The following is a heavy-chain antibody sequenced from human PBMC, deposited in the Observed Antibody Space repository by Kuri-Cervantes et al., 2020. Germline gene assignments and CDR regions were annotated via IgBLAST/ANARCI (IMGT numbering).Heavy chain of an antibody. J-gene: IGHJ4*02. D-gene: IGHD5-18*01. Sequence: SCAVSGGSISSSNWWSWVRQPPGKGLEWIGEINHSGSTNYNPSLKSRVTISVDTSKNQFSLKLSSVTAADTAVYYCARARGRRRGYSYGSDYWGQGTLVTVSS. CDR2: INHSGST. V-gene: IGHV4-4*02. CDR1: GGSISSSNW. CDR3: ARARGRRRGYSYGSDY.